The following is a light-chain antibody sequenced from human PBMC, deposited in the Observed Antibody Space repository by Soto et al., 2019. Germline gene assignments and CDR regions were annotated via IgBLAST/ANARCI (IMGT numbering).Light chain of an antibody. CDR3: YSYTSSSTYV. J-gene: IGLJ1*01. CDR1: SSDVGAYNY. CDR2: DVS. Sequence: QSVLTQPASVSGSPGQSITISCTGTSSDVGAYNYVSWYQQHPAKVPKLMIYDVSNRPSGVSDRFSGSKSDNTASLTISGLQAEDEADYYCYSYTSSSTYVFGTGTKVTVL. V-gene: IGLV2-14*01.